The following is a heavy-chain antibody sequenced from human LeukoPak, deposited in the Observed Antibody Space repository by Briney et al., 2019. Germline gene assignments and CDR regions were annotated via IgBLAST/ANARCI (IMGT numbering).Heavy chain of an antibody. CDR2: ISGSGGST. J-gene: IGHJ4*02. CDR1: GFTFSSYG. CDR3: AKVWTAYSDDYFDY. D-gene: IGHD3/OR15-3a*01. V-gene: IGHV3-23*01. Sequence: GGSLRLSCAASGFTFSSYGMSWVRQAPGKGLECVSSISGSGGSTNHADSVKGRFTISRDNSKNTQYLQMNSLRAEDTAVYYCAKVWTAYSDDYFDYWGQGTLVTVSS.